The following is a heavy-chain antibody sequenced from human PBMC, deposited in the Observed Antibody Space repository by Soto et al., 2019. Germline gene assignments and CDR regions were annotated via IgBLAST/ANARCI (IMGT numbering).Heavy chain of an antibody. CDR3: TRTLFIAARGVEPFDY. D-gene: IGHD6-6*01. V-gene: IGHV3-23*01. J-gene: IGHJ4*02. CDR2: TSGNGGST. CDR1: GFTFSDYA. Sequence: VQLLESGGALVQPGGSLRLSCAASGFTFSDYAMTWVRQAPGKGLEWVSHTSGNGGSTYYADSVKGRFTISRDNSRDAMHLQMNSLRAEDTALYYCTRTLFIAARGVEPFDYWGQGALVTVSS.